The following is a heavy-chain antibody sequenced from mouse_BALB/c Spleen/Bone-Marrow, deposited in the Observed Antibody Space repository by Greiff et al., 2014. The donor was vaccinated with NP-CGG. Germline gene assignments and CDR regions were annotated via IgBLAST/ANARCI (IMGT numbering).Heavy chain of an antibody. V-gene: IGHV1-15*01. CDR2: IDPETGGT. CDR1: GYKFTDYE. CDR3: TREGIYFGYDVPMDY. Sequence: QVQLQQPGAELVRPGASVTLSCKASGYKFTDYEMHWVKQTPVHGLEWIGSIDPETGGTAYNQNFKGKATLTADRSSTTAYMELRSLTSEDSAAYYCTREGIYFGYDVPMDYWGQGTSVTVPS. J-gene: IGHJ4*01. D-gene: IGHD2-2*01.